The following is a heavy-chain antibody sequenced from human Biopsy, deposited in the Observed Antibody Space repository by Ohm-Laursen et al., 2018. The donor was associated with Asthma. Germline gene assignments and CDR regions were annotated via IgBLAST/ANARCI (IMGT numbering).Heavy chain of an antibody. CDR1: GGSFSGYY. CDR2: INHRGSS. D-gene: IGHD5-18*01. V-gene: IGHV4-34*01. Sequence: SQTLSLTCAVYGGSFSGYYWTWIRQPPGKGLEWIGEINHRGSSNLNPSLKSRMTVSVDTSKNHFSLRLSFVTAADTAVYFCARGQGRGIQLWSLDPWGQGILVTVSS. J-gene: IGHJ5*02. CDR3: ARGQGRGIQLWSLDP.